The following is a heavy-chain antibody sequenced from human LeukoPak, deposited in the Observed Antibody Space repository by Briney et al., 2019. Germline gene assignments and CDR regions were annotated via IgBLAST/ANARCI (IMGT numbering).Heavy chain of an antibody. CDR2: MSYDGSNK. J-gene: IGHJ4*02. V-gene: IGHV3-30*19. CDR1: GFTFSSYG. D-gene: IGHD3-22*01. Sequence: GGSLRLSCAASGFTFSSYGMHWVRQAPGKGLEWVAVMSYDGSNKDYADSVKGRFTISRDNSKNTLYLQMNGLRAEDTAVYYCAKDGPSSSYYYDSSGYTYYFDYWGQGTLVTVSS. CDR3: AKDGPSSSYYYDSSGYTYYFDY.